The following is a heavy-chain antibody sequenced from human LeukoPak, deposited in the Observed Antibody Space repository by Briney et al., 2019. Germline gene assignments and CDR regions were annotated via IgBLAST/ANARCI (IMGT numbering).Heavy chain of an antibody. CDR2: ISAYNGNT. V-gene: IGHV1-18*01. D-gene: IGHD5-12*01. Sequence: ASVKVSCKASGYTFTSYGISWVRQAPGQGLEWMGWISAYNGNTNYAQKLQGRVTMTTDTSTSTAYMELRSLRSDDTAVYYCARGLLGGYELRSYYYMDVWGKGTTVTISS. CDR3: ARGLLGGYELRSYYYMDV. J-gene: IGHJ6*03. CDR1: GYTFTSYG.